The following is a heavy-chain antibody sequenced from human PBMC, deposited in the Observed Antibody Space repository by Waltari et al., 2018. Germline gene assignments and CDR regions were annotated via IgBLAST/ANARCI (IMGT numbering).Heavy chain of an antibody. CDR3: ARQFCSDATCYTAGGVSFDP. CDR1: GYTFTNSE. Sequence: QVQLVQSGAEVKKPGASVKVSCKTSGYTFTNSEITWVRQAPGQGLEWLGWISPRNGNTNYAESLQDRVTLTTDTTTSTAYMELRSLTSDDTAVYYCARQFCSDATCYTAGGVSFDPWGRGTLVTVSS. CDR2: ISPRNGNT. D-gene: IGHD2-2*02. V-gene: IGHV1-18*01. J-gene: IGHJ5*02.